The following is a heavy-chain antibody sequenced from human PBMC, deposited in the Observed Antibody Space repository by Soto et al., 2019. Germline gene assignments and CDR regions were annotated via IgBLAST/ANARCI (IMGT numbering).Heavy chain of an antibody. CDR3: APKSFHGIAFDY. J-gene: IGHJ4*02. CDR2: IYWDDDK. Sequence: QITLKESGPTLVKSTQTLTLTCTLSGFSLSSTGVAVGWIRQPPGKALEWLALIYWDDDKRYSPSLNSRLTITQDTSKNQLFLAMTNMDPVDTATYYCAPKSFHGIAFDYWGQGTLVTVSS. D-gene: IGHD1-20*01. V-gene: IGHV2-5*02. CDR1: GFSLSSTGVA.